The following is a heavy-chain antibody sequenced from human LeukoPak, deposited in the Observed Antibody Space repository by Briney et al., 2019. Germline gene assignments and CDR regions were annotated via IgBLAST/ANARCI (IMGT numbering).Heavy chain of an antibody. CDR2: AHYSGDA. J-gene: IGHJ5*02. Sequence: SETLSLTCIVSGGSIIIDNYYWARIRQPPGKGLEWIGSAHYSGDAYYNPSLKSRVTISVDTSNNQFSLKLNSVTAADTAMYYCARDSKYDSTGHAPWGLGTLVTVSS. V-gene: IGHV4-39*07. CDR3: ARDSKYDSTGHAP. CDR1: GGSIIIDNYY. D-gene: IGHD3-22*01.